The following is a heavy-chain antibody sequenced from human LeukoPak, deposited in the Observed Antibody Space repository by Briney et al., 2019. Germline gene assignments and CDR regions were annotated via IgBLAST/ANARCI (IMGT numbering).Heavy chain of an antibody. CDR1: GGSISSYY. V-gene: IGHV4-59*01. Sequence: SETLSLTCTVAGGSISSYYWSWIRQPPGKGLEWIGYIYYSGNTNYNPSLKSRVTISVDTSKNQFSLKLSSVNAADTAIYYCARGYSYGSYYFDNWGQGTLVTVSS. CDR3: ARGYSYGSYYFDN. CDR2: IYYSGNT. D-gene: IGHD5-18*01. J-gene: IGHJ4*02.